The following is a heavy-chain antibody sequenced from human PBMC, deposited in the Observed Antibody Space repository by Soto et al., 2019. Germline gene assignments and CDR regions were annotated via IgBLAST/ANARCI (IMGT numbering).Heavy chain of an antibody. CDR2: ISWNSGSI. CDR3: AKDIGDGSNYYYYYGMDV. CDR1: GFTFDDYA. D-gene: IGHD2-21*02. Sequence: GGSLRLSCAASGFTFDDYAMHWVRQAPGKGLEWVSGISWNSGSIGYADSVKGRFTISRDNAKNSLYLQMNSLRAEDTALYYCAKDIGDGSNYYYYYGMDVWGQGTTVTVSS. J-gene: IGHJ6*02. V-gene: IGHV3-9*01.